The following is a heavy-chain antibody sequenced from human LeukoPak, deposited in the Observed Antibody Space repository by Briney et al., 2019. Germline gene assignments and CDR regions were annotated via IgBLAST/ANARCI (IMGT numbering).Heavy chain of an antibody. CDR1: EFTYG. Sequence: PGGSLRLSCPASEFTYGMNWARQAPGKGLEWVASINHNGNVNYYVDSVKGRFTISRDNAKNSLYLQMSNLRAEDTAVYFCARGGGLDVWGQGATVTVSS. CDR3: ARGGGLDV. V-gene: IGHV3-7*03. J-gene: IGHJ6*02. CDR2: INHNGNVN. D-gene: IGHD3-16*01.